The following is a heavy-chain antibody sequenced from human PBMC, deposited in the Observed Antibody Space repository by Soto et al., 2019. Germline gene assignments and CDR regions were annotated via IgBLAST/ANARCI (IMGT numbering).Heavy chain of an antibody. D-gene: IGHD6-19*01. CDR2: FDPESGEA. V-gene: IGHV1-24*01. J-gene: IGHJ6*02. CDR3: ATDHQWLGDYYYGMDV. Sequence: ASVKVSCKVSGYTLIELSIPWVRQAPVKGLEWMTRFDPESGEAIYAQKFQGRVTMTEDTSTDTAYMELISLRSEDTAVYYCATDHQWLGDYYYGMDVWGQGTTVTVSS. CDR1: GYTLIELS.